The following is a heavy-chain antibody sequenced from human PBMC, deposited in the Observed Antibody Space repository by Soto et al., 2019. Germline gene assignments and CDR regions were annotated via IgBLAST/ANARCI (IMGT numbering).Heavy chain of an antibody. Sequence: SETLSLTCSVSGGSIRSADNYWSWIRQPPGKGLEWIGYIYNNWNTDYNPSLKSRVTISIDTSKNQFSLKLTSVTAADTAVYYCASYYDSRGYYDAFDIWGQGTTVTVSS. CDR2: IYNNWNT. D-gene: IGHD3-22*01. V-gene: IGHV4-30-4*01. CDR3: ASYYDSRGYYDAFDI. CDR1: GGSIRSADNY. J-gene: IGHJ3*02.